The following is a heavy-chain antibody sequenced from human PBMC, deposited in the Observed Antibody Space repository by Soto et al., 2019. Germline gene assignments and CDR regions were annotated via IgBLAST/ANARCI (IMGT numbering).Heavy chain of an antibody. CDR2: IIPIFGTA. CDR3: AGARYYNDSSGYCTFDC. Sequence: EASVKVSCKASGGTFSSYAISWVRQAPGQGLEWMGGIIPIFGTASYAQKFQGRVTITADESTSTAYMELSSLRSEDTAVYYCAGARYYNDSSGYCTFDCWGQGSRVTVAS. D-gene: IGHD3-22*01. J-gene: IGHJ4*02. V-gene: IGHV1-69*13. CDR1: GGTFSSYA.